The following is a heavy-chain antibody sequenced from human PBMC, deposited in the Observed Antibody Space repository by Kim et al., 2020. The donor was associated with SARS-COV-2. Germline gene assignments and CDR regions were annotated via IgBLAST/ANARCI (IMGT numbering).Heavy chain of an antibody. J-gene: IGHJ6*01. V-gene: IGHV3-21*01. CDR2: ISSSGTYI. Sequence: GGSLRLSCAASGFSFSSHSMNWVRQAPGKGLEWVSSISSSGTYIYYADSVKGRFTISRDNAKNSLYLQMNSLRAEDTAVYYCAREGSMVRGVRAGYYGM. CDR3: AREGSMVRGVRAGYYGM. D-gene: IGHD3-10*01. CDR1: GFSFSSHS.